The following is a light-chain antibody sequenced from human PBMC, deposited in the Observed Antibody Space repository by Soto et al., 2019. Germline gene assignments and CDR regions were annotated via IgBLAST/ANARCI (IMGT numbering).Light chain of an antibody. CDR2: DDN. V-gene: IGLV1-51*01. J-gene: IGLJ1*01. Sequence: QSVLTQPPSVSAAPGQKVTISCSGSSSNIGGNSVSWYRQLPGTAPKLLIYDDNKRPSGIPDRFSGSKSGTSATLGITGFQTVDEADYYCGSWDSSLSAYVFGTGTKVTVL. CDR1: SSNIGGNS. CDR3: GSWDSSLSAYV.